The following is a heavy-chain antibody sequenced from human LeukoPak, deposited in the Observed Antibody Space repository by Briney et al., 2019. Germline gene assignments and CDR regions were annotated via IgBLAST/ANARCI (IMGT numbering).Heavy chain of an antibody. D-gene: IGHD2-15*01. CDR2: INQGGSEK. V-gene: IGHV3-7*01. J-gene: IGHJ4*02. CDR1: GFTFSSNW. CDR3: AREGASRGGFDF. Sequence: GGSLRLSCAASGFTFSSNWMSWVRQAPGQGLEWVANINQGGSEKHYVDSVKGRFTISRDNAKNSLFLQMNSLRAEGTAVYYCAREGASRGGFDFWGQGTLVTVSS.